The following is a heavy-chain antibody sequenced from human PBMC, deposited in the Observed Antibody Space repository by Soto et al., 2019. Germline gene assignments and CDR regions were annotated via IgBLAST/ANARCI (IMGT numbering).Heavy chain of an antibody. D-gene: IGHD2-15*01. CDR2: ISSNDEK. Sequence: QVTLKESGPVLVKPTEPLTLTCTASGFSLSNSKMGVSWIRQPPGKALEWLAQISSNDEKTYRTSLKSRLTISKDTSKGQVVLTMANMDPVDTGTYFCVRATGYCSGGSCYPKWFDPWGQGILVTVSS. CDR3: VRATGYCSGGSCYPKWFDP. J-gene: IGHJ5*02. CDR1: GFSLSNSKMG. V-gene: IGHV2-26*01.